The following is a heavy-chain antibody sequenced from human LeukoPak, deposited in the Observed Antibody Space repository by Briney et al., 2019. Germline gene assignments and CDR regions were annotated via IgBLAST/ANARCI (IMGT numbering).Heavy chain of an antibody. V-gene: IGHV4-59*01. CDR3: ATAALGRVDY. J-gene: IGHJ4*02. CDR2: IYYSGST. Sequence: PSETLSLTCTVSGGSISSYYWSWIRQPPGKGLEWIGYIYYSGSTNYNPSLKSRVTMSVDTSKNQFSLKLSSVTAADTAVYYCATAALGRVDYWGQGTLVTVSS. CDR1: GGSISSYY.